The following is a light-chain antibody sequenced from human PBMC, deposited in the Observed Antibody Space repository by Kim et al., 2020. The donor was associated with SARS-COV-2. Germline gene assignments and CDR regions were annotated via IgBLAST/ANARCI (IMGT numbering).Light chain of an antibody. CDR1: QSVSSY. CDR2: DAS. V-gene: IGKV3-11*01. J-gene: IGKJ4*01. CDR3: QHRSNWPLT. Sequence: EIVLTRSPATLSLSPGERATLSCRASQSVSSYLAWYQQKPGQAPRLLIYDASNRATGIPARFSGSGSGTDFTLTITSLEPEDFAVYYCQHRSNWPLTFGGGTKVDIK.